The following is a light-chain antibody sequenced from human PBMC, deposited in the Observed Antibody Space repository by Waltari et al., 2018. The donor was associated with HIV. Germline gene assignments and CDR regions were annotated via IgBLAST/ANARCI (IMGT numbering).Light chain of an antibody. J-gene: IGLJ2*01. CDR1: TANIGANF. Sequence: QSVLTQPPSASGTPGQKVTISCSGGTANIGANFVFWFQQFPGPAPKLLIYRDNLRHSGVPARFSGSKSDTSASLTISGLRSDDEAHYFCAVLDDTLGGGVFGGGTKLTVL. CDR3: AVLDDTLGGGV. V-gene: IGLV1-47*01. CDR2: RDN.